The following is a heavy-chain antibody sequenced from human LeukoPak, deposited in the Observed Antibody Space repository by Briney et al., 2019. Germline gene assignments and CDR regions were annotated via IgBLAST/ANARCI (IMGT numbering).Heavy chain of an antibody. V-gene: IGHV1-8*01. CDR2: MNPNSGNT. J-gene: IGHJ6*02. D-gene: IGHD3-3*01. Sequence: ASVKVSCKASGYTFTSYDINWVRQATGQGLEWMGWMNPNSGNTGYAQKSQRRVTMTRNTSISTAYMELSSLRSEDTAVYYCARGPTFYDFWSGYYLFYGMDVWGQGTTVTVSS. CDR1: GYTFTSYD. CDR3: ARGPTFYDFWSGYYLFYGMDV.